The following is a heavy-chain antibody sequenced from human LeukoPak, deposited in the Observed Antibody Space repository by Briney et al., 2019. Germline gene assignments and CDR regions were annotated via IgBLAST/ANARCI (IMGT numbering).Heavy chain of an antibody. CDR3: ARVFGYSYGYGLDY. J-gene: IGHJ4*02. Sequence: GASVKVSCKASGYTFTGYYMHWVRQAPGQGLEWMGWINPNSGGTNYAQKFQGRVTMTRDTSISTAYMELSRLRSDDTAVYYCARVFGYSYGYGLDYWGQGTLVTVSS. D-gene: IGHD5-18*01. V-gene: IGHV1-2*02. CDR2: INPNSGGT. CDR1: GYTFTGYY.